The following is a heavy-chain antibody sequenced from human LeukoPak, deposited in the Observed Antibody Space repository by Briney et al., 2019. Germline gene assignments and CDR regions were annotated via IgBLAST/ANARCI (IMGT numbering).Heavy chain of an antibody. CDR2: ISYDGSNK. CDR3: ARSPVVAAPFDY. V-gene: IGHV3-30-3*01. J-gene: IGHJ4*02. Sequence: GRSLRLSCAASGFTFSSYAMHWVRQAPGKGLEWVAVISYDGSNKYYADSVKGRFTISRDNSKNTLYLQMNSLRAEDTAVYYCARSPVVAAPFDYWGQGTLVTVSS. D-gene: IGHD2-15*01. CDR1: GFTFSSYA.